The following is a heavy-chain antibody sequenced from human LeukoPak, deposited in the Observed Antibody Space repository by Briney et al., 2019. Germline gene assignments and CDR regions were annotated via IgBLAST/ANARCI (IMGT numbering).Heavy chain of an antibody. CDR1: GGSISSSSYY. CDR3: ARHPAALDI. Sequence: SETLSLTCTVSGGSISSSSYYWGWIRQPPGKGLEWIGSIYYSGSTYYNPSLKSRVTISVDTSKNQFSLKLSSVTAADTAVYYCARHPAALDIWGQGTMVTVSS. CDR2: IYYSGST. J-gene: IGHJ3*02. V-gene: IGHV4-39*01.